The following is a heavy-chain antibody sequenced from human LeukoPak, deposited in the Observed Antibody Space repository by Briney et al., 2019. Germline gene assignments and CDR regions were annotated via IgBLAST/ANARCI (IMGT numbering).Heavy chain of an antibody. J-gene: IGHJ4*02. CDR1: GFTFSSYE. D-gene: IGHD2-15*01. CDR2: ISSSGSTI. Sequence: GGSLRLSCAASGFTFSSYEMNWVRQALGKGLEWVSYISSSGSTIYYADSVKGRFTISRDNAKNSLYLQMNSLRAEDTAVYYCARDYCSGGSCYSDYWGQGTLVTVSS. V-gene: IGHV3-48*03. CDR3: ARDYCSGGSCYSDY.